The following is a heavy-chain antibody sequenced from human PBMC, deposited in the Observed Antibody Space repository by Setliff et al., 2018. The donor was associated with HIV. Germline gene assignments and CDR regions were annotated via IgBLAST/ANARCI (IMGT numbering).Heavy chain of an antibody. CDR2: ISAYNGHT. D-gene: IGHD4-17*01. Sequence: ASVKVSCKASGYTFTSYGISGVRQASGQGLEWMGWISAYNGHTNFAQKFQGRVTMTTDTATSTAYMEVRSLRSDDTAVYYCARTDYGGNSGGNYFDYWGQGSLVTVSS. V-gene: IGHV1-18*01. CDR1: GYTFTSYG. CDR3: ARTDYGGNSGGNYFDY. J-gene: IGHJ4*02.